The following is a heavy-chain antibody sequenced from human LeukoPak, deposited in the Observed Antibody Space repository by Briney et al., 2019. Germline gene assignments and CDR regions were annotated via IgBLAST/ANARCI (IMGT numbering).Heavy chain of an antibody. CDR1: GGSISSYY. D-gene: IGHD6-6*01. V-gene: IGHV4-59*01. Sequence: SETLSLTCTASGGSISSYYWSWIRQPPGKGLEWIGYIYYSGSTNYNPSLKSRVTISVDTSKNQFSLKLSSVTAADTAVYYCARYIPARPGFDYWGQGTLVTVPS. J-gene: IGHJ4*02. CDR2: IYYSGST. CDR3: ARYIPARPGFDY.